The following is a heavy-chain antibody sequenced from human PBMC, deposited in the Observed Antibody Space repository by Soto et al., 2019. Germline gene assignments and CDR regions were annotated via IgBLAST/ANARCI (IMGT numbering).Heavy chain of an antibody. J-gene: IGHJ5*02. CDR2: IYYTGNT. D-gene: IGHD5-12*01. CDR1: GGSVSSRSHF. CDR3: ARYDAESGSNKLDP. Sequence: QVQLQESGPGVVKPSDTLSVTCTVSGGSVSSRSHFWSWIRQPPGWGLQWIGYIYYTGNTNYSPSLMSRATLSVDTSRNQFSLRLTSVTAADTAIYYCARYDAESGSNKLDPWGQGTLVTVSS. V-gene: IGHV4-61*01.